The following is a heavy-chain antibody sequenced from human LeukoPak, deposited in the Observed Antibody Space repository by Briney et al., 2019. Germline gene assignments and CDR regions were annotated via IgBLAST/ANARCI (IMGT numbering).Heavy chain of an antibody. Sequence: ASVKVSCKASGGTFSSYAICWVRQAPGQGLEWMGGIIPIFGTANYAQKFQGRVTITADESTSTAYMELSSLRSEDTAVYYCARVNSGYDPNDYWGQGTLVTVSS. CDR2: IIPIFGTA. J-gene: IGHJ4*02. CDR1: GGTFSSYA. D-gene: IGHD5-12*01. CDR3: ARVNSGYDPNDY. V-gene: IGHV1-69*13.